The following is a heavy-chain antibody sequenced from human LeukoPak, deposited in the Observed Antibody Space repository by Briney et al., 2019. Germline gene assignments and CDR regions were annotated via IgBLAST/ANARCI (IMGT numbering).Heavy chain of an antibody. V-gene: IGHV1-2*02. D-gene: IGHD5-24*01. CDR2: INPNSGGT. CDR1: GYTFTDYY. CDR3: ARIGYNHYFDY. J-gene: IGHJ4*02. Sequence: ASVKVSCKASGYTFTDYYLHWVRQAHGQGLEWMGWINPNSGGTNYAQTFQGRVTMTRDTSITTAYLELSRLRSDDTAVYYCARIGYNHYFDYWGQGTLVTVSS.